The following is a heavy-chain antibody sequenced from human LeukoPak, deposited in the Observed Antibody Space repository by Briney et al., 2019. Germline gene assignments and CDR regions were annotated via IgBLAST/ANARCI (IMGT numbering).Heavy chain of an antibody. D-gene: IGHD6-19*01. J-gene: IGHJ4*02. Sequence: ASVTVSCKASGYTFTGYYMHWVRQAPGQGLEWMGWINPNSGGTNYAQKFQGRVTMTRDTSISTAYMELSRLRSDDTAVYYCASMIAVAVAFDYWGQGTLVTVSS. CDR2: INPNSGGT. V-gene: IGHV1-2*02. CDR3: ASMIAVAVAFDY. CDR1: GYTFTGYY.